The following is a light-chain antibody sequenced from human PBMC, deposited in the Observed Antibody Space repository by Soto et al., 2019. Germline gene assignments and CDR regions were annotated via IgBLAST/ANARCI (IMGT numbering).Light chain of an antibody. Sequence: QSVLTQPASVSASPGQSITISCTGTSSDVGGSNFVSWYQQHPGKPPKLIIYDVATRPSGVSNRFSGSKSGSTASLIISRRQTEDDADYYCVSFTSSTTYVFGSGTKLTVL. CDR3: VSFTSSTTYV. CDR1: SSDVGGSNF. V-gene: IGLV2-14*03. CDR2: DVA. J-gene: IGLJ1*01.